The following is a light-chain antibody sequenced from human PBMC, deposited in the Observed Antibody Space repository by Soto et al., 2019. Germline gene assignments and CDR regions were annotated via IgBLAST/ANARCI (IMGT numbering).Light chain of an antibody. CDR1: QSVSSTY. CDR3: QQYGSSHPWT. J-gene: IGKJ1*01. V-gene: IGKV3-20*01. Sequence: EIVLTQSPGTLSLSPGERATLSCRASQSVSSTYLAWYQHKPGQAPRLLFYGASSRATDIPDRFSGSGSGTDFTLTISRLEPEDFAVYYCQQYGSSHPWTFGQGTKVEIK. CDR2: GAS.